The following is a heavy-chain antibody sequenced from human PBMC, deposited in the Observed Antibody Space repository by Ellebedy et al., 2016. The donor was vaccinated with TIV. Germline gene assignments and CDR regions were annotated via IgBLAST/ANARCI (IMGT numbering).Heavy chain of an antibody. CDR3: ARIITIFGVVEGVSGWFDP. D-gene: IGHD3-3*01. CDR1: GGSISSSSYY. Sequence: SETLSLTXTVSGGSISSSSYYWGWIRQPPGKGLEWIGYIYYSGSTNYNPSLKSRVTISVDTSKNQFSLKLSSVTAADTAVYYCARIITIFGVVEGVSGWFDPWGQGTLVTVSS. V-gene: IGHV4-61*05. CDR2: IYYSGST. J-gene: IGHJ5*02.